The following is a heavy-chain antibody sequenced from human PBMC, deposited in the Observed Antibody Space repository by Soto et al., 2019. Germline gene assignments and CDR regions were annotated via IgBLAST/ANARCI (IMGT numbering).Heavy chain of an antibody. Sequence: PSETLSLTCTVSGGSISSGDYYWSWIRQPPGKGLEWIGYIYYSGSTYYNPSLKSRVTISVDTSKSQFSLKLSSVTAADTAVYYCARDGYYYGSGSYKAGDCWGQGTLVTVSS. V-gene: IGHV4-30-4*01. CDR1: GGSISSGDYY. J-gene: IGHJ4*02. D-gene: IGHD3-10*01. CDR3: ARDGYYYGSGSYKAGDC. CDR2: IYYSGST.